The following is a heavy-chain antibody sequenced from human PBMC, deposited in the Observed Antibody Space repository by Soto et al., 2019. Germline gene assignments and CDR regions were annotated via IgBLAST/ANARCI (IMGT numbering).Heavy chain of an antibody. CDR1: GASIISGDYY. V-gene: IGHV4-30-4*01. CDR3: ARARGGIGVHYYRMDA. D-gene: IGHD3-16*02. Sequence: SETLSLTGTVSGASIISGDYYWTSVCQRQAKGLEWIVYIYYSGATYYNPSLKIRLNISIDTSTDQFFISLTSMTLSDSAVYHCARARGGIGVHYYRMDAWGQGSTVTVSS. CDR2: IYYSGAT. J-gene: IGHJ6*02.